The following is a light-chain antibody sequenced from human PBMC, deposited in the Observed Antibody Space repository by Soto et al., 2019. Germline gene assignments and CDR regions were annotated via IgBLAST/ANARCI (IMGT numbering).Light chain of an antibody. Sequence: EIVLTQSPGTVSLSPGERATLSCRASQSVRSDLAWYQQKPGKAPRVLVYGASTTATGVPARFRGSGSGTDVTLTIRSLQSEDSAMYYCKQYNHWYSFAQGTKLEIK. V-gene: IGKV3-15*01. CDR2: GAS. CDR1: QSVRSD. J-gene: IGKJ2*03. CDR3: KQYNHWYS.